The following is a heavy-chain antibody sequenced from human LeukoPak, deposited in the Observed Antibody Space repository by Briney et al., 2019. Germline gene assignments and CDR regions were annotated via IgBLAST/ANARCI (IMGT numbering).Heavy chain of an antibody. CDR1: GFTFSIYA. V-gene: IGHV3-64*01. CDR3: ATVTTSGY. D-gene: IGHD4-17*01. J-gene: IGHJ4*02. Sequence: GGSLRLSCAASGFTFSIYAMHWGRQAPGKGLEYVSAISSNGGSTYYANSVKGRFTISRDNTKNTLYLQMGRLRAEDMAVYYCATVTTSGYWGQGNLVTVSS. CDR2: ISSNGGST.